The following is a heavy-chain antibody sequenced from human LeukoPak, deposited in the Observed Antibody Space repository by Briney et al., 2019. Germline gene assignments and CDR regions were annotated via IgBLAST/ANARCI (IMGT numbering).Heavy chain of an antibody. J-gene: IGHJ4*02. CDR2: IWYDGSNK. D-gene: IGHD2-15*01. CDR1: GFTFSRKT. V-gene: IGHV3-33*07. CDR3: ARARTSVAAPDY. Sequence: GGSLRLSCAASGFTFSRKTMNWVRQAPGKGLEWVAVIWYDGSNKYYADSVKGRFTISRDSSKNTLCLQMNSLRVEDTAVYYCARARTSVAAPDYWGQGTLVTVSS.